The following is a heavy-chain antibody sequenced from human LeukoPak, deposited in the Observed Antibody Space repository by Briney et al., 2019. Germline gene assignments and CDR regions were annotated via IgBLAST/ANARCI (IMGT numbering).Heavy chain of an antibody. CDR3: AREELRSRGVPN. V-gene: IGHV3-30*01. J-gene: IGHJ4*02. Sequence: DSVKGRFTISRDNSKNTLNLQMNSLRAEDTAVYYCAREELRSRGVPNWGQGTLVTVSS. D-gene: IGHD3-10*01.